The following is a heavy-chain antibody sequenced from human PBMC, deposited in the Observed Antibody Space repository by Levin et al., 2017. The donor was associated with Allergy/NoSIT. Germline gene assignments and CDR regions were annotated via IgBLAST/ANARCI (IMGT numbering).Heavy chain of an antibody. CDR2: IYYSGST. D-gene: IGHD3-10*01. CDR3: ARVVPPMVQGVIRDY. V-gene: IGHV4-31*03. Sequence: SQTLSLTCTVSGGSISSGGYYWSWIRQHPGKGLEWIGYIYYSGSTYYNPSLKSRVTISVDTSKNQFSLKLSSVTAADTAVYYCARVVPPMVQGVIRDYWGQGTLVTVSS. CDR1: GGSISSGGYY. J-gene: IGHJ4*02.